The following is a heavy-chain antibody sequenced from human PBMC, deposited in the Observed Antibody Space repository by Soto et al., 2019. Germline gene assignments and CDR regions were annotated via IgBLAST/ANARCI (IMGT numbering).Heavy chain of an antibody. J-gene: IGHJ4*02. CDR3: ATSRGY. Sequence: QVQLQESGPGLVKPSQTLSLTCTVPGGSISSGGYYWSGIRQHPGRGLEWIGNIYYSGSTYYNPSRNSRVTISVDTTKNQVSLRLSSVTAADTAVYYCATSRGYWGQGTLVTVSS. D-gene: IGHD3-10*01. CDR2: IYYSGST. CDR1: GGSISSGGYY. V-gene: IGHV4-31*03.